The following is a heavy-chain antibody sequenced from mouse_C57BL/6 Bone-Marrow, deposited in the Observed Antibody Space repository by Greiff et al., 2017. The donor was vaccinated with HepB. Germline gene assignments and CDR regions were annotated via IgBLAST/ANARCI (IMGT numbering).Heavy chain of an antibody. CDR3: TRGAMDY. CDR2: IDPENGDT. J-gene: IGHJ4*01. CDR1: GFNIKDDY. Sequence: VQLQQSGAELVRPGASVKLSCTASGFNIKDDYMHWVKQRPEQGLEWIGWIDPENGDTEYASKFQGKATITADTASNTAYLQVSGLTSEDTAVYYCTRGAMDYWGQGTSVTVSS. V-gene: IGHV14-4*01.